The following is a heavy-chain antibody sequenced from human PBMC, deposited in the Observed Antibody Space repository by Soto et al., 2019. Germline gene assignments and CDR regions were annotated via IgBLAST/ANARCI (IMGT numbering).Heavy chain of an antibody. CDR2: ISSSSSTI. D-gene: IGHD2-15*01. V-gene: IGHV3-48*01. J-gene: IGHJ6*02. Sequence: GGSLRLSCVASGFTFKGAWMNWVRQAPGKGLEWVSYISSSSSTIYYADSVKGRFTISRDNAKNSLYLQMNSLRVEDTAVYYCAREVVGVAGYYYGMDVWGQGTTVTVSS. CDR3: AREVVGVAGYYYGMDV. CDR1: GFTFKGAW.